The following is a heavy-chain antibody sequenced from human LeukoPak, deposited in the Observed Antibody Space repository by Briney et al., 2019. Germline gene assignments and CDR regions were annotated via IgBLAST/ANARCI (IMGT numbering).Heavy chain of an antibody. V-gene: IGHV3-7*01. Sequence: GGSLRLSCAVSGFTFSSYWMNWVRQAPGKGLEWVANIKQDGSEKYYVDSVKGRFTISRDNAKNSLYLQMNSLRAEDTAVYYCARVVTYYYDSSGYYVGYYFDYWGQGTLVTVPS. J-gene: IGHJ4*02. CDR3: ARVVTYYYDSSGYYVGYYFDY. D-gene: IGHD3-22*01. CDR2: IKQDGSEK. CDR1: GFTFSSYW.